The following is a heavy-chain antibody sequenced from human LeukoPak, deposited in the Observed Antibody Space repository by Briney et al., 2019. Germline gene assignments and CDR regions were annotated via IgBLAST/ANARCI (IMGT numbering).Heavy chain of an antibody. J-gene: IGHJ4*02. Sequence: QSGGSLRLSCAASGFTFNNYAMSWVRQAPGKGLEWVSLIHSGGTIYYADSVKGRFTLSRDDSKNTLYLHMNSLRAEDTAVYYCATGRGDYWGPGTLVTVSS. CDR3: ATGRGDY. V-gene: IGHV3-23*03. CDR1: GFTFNNYA. CDR2: IHSGGTI. D-gene: IGHD3-16*01.